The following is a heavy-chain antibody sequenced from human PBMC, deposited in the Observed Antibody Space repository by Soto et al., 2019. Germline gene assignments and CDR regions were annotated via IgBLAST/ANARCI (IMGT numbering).Heavy chain of an antibody. Sequence: GASVKVSCKASGYTFTSYDINWVRQATGQGLEWMGWMNPNSGNTGYAQKFQGRVTMTRNTSISTAYMELSSLRSEDTAVYYCARGADLPWYYYYMDVWGKGTTVTVSS. V-gene: IGHV1-8*01. CDR1: GYTFTSYD. CDR3: ARGADLPWYYYYMDV. J-gene: IGHJ6*03. D-gene: IGHD3-3*01. CDR2: MNPNSGNT.